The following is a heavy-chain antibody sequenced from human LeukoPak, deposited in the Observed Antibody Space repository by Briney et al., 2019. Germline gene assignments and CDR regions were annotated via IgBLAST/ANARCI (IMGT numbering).Heavy chain of an antibody. J-gene: IGHJ5*02. V-gene: IGHV4-39*07. CDR3: ARTLMVRGVSFWFDP. CDR2: IYYSGST. D-gene: IGHD3-10*01. CDR1: GGSISSSSYY. Sequence: KPSETLSLTCTVSGGSISSSSYYWGWIRQPPGKGLEWIGRIYYSGSTYYNPSLKSRVTISVDTSKNQFSLKLSSVTAADTAVYYCARTLMVRGVSFWFDPWGQGTLVTVSS.